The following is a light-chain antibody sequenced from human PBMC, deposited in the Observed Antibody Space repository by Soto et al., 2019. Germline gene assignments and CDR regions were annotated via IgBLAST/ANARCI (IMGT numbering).Light chain of an antibody. Sequence: DIQMTQSPSSLSASVGDRVTITCRASQSISSHLNWYQQKPGQAPNLLIYAASSLLSGVPSRFSGSGSGTDFTLTISSLQREDFATYYCQQSDSTLWTFGQGTKVEIK. CDR2: AAS. CDR1: QSISSH. J-gene: IGKJ1*01. CDR3: QQSDSTLWT. V-gene: IGKV1-39*01.